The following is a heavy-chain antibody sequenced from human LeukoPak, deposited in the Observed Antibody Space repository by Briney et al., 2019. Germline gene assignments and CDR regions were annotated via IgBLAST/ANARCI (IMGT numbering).Heavy chain of an antibody. V-gene: IGHV1-8*01. CDR2: MNPNSGNR. D-gene: IGHD3-22*01. CDR3: ARRRGYYDSNGYLAY. J-gene: IGHJ4*02. CDR1: GYTFTSYD. Sequence: GASVKVSCKASGYTFTSYDINWVRQATGQGLGWMGWMNPNSGNRGYAQKFQGRVTMTRNTSISTAYMELSSLRSEDTAVYYCARRRGYYDSNGYLAYWGQGALVTVSS.